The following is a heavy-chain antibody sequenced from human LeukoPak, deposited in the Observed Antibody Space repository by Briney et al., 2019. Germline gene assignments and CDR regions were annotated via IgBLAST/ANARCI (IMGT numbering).Heavy chain of an antibody. CDR1: GYTFTSYA. J-gene: IGHJ5*02. CDR2: INAGNGNT. CDR3: ARISRITIFGDNTWFDP. Sequence: GASVKVSCKASGYTFTSYAMHWVRQAPGQRLEWMGWINAGNGNTKYSQKFQGRVTITRDTSASTAYVELSSLRSEDTAVYYCARISRITIFGDNTWFDPWGQGTLVTVSS. D-gene: IGHD3-3*01. V-gene: IGHV1-3*01.